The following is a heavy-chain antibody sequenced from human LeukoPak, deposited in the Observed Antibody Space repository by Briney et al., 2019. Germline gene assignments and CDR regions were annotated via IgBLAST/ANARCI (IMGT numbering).Heavy chain of an antibody. CDR3: AKNYGDSNWFDP. Sequence: SQTLSLTSAISGDSVSSNSAAWNWIRQSPSRGLEWLGRTYYKSNWFNDFALSVKSRITINPDTSKNQFSLRLNSVTPEDTAVYYCAKNYGDSNWFDPWGQGTLVTVSS. D-gene: IGHD4-17*01. J-gene: IGHJ5*02. CDR1: GDSVSSNSAA. CDR2: TYYKSNWFN. V-gene: IGHV6-1*01.